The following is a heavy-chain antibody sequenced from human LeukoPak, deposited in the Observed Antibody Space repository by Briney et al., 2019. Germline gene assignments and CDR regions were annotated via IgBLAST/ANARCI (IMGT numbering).Heavy chain of an antibody. CDR3: AREGRIMGATIDY. J-gene: IGHJ4*02. Sequence: GRSLRLSCAASGFTFSSYGMHWVRQAPGKGLEWVAVIWYDGRNKYYADSVKGRFTISRDNAKNTLYLQMDSLRAEDTAVYYCAREGRIMGATIDYWGQGALVTVPS. V-gene: IGHV3-33*01. CDR1: GFTFSSYG. D-gene: IGHD1-26*01. CDR2: IWYDGRNK.